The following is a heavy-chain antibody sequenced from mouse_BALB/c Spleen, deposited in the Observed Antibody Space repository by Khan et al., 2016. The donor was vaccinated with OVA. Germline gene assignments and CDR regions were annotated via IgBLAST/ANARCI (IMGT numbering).Heavy chain of an antibody. CDR1: GYSFTGYF. Sequence: EVQLQQSGPELVKPGASVKISCKASGYSFTGYFMNWVMQSHGKSLEWIGRINPHIGETFYNQKFKDKATLTVDESSSTAHMELRSLASEDSAVYYCARIYRSALDYWGQGTTLTVSS. CDR2: INPHIGET. D-gene: IGHD1-1*01. J-gene: IGHJ2*01. V-gene: IGHV1-20*02. CDR3: ARIYRSALDY.